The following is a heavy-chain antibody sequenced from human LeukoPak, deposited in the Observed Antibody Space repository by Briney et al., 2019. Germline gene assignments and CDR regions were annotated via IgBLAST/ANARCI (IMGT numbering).Heavy chain of an antibody. D-gene: IGHD3-10*01. J-gene: IGHJ4*02. CDR3: TRAHGRITRDAYLDY. CDR1: GFTFDDYA. V-gene: IGHV3-9*01. CDR2: ISWNSGSI. Sequence: GGSLRLSCAASGFTFDDYAMHWVRQAPGKGLEWVSGISWNSGSIGYADSVKGRFTISRDNAKNSLYLQMNSLRAEDTAMYYCTRAHGRITRDAYLDYWGQGTLVTVSS.